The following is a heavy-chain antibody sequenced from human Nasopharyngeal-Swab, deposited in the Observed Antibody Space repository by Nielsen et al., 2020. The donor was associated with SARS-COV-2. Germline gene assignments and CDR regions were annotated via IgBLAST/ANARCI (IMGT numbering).Heavy chain of an antibody. V-gene: IGHV1-18*04. CDR3: ARDLMITFGGLIAHFDY. D-gene: IGHD3-16*02. CDR2: NSANNGNT. CDR1: GDTFTSYG. Sequence: ASVKVSCKASGDTFTSYGISWVRQDPGQGREGRGWNSANNGNTDYAQKLQGRVTMTTDTSTSTAYMELRSLRSDDTAVYYCARDLMITFGGLIAHFDYWGQGTLVTVSS. J-gene: IGHJ4*02.